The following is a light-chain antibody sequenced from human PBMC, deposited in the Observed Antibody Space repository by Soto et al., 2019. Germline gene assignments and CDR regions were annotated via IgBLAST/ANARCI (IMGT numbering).Light chain of an antibody. V-gene: IGLV2-14*01. J-gene: IGLJ1*01. CDR3: SSYTSSSSYV. CDR1: SSDVGGYKY. Sequence: QCALTQPASVSGSPVQSITITCTGTSSDVGGYKYVSWYQQHPGKAPKLLIYTVSNRPSGVSNRFSGSKSGNTASLTISGLQAEDEADYYCSSYTSSSSYVFGTGTKVTVL. CDR2: TVS.